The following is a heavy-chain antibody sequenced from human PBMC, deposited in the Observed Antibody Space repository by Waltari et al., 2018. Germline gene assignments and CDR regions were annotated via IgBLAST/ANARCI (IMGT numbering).Heavy chain of an antibody. D-gene: IGHD4-17*01. Sequence: QVQLQESGPGLVKPSETLSLTCAVSGDSITSASYWGWIRQHPGKGLEWIGYVYHFGSSSYNPSLKSRVTMSVDTSKRQFSLNLSSVTAADTAVYYCARHESAHYGGFDSWGRGTLVTVSA. CDR2: VYHFGSS. CDR3: ARHESAHYGGFDS. V-gene: IGHV4-38-2*01. CDR1: GDSITSASY. J-gene: IGHJ4*02.